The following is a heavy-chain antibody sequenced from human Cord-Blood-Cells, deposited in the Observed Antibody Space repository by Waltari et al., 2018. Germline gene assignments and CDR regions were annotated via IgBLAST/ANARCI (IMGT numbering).Heavy chain of an antibody. D-gene: IGHD3-3*01. CDR2: IYYSGSS. J-gene: IGHJ4*02. V-gene: IGHV4-39*01. CDR3: ARIAYYDFWSGYYFDY. CDR1: GGSISSSSYY. Sequence: QLQLQESGPGLVKPSETLSLTCTVSGGSISSSSYYWGWIRQPPGKGLEWIGSIYYSGSSYSNPSLKSRVTISVDTSKNQFSLKLSAVTAADTAVYYCARIAYYDFWSGYYFDYWGQGTLVTVSS.